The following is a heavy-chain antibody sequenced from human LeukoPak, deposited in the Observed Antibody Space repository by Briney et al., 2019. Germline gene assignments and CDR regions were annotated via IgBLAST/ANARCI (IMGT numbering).Heavy chain of an antibody. J-gene: IGHJ4*02. CDR2: IYHSGST. CDR1: GGSFSSSNW. V-gene: IGHV4-4*02. Sequence: SGTLSLTCAVSGGSFSSSNWWSWVRQPPGKGLKWIGEIYHSGSTNYNPSLKSRVTMSVDKSKNQLSLKLSSVTAADTAVYYCARDPTGTTPYYIDLWGPGTLVTVSS. CDR3: ARDPTGTTPYYIDL. D-gene: IGHD1-1*01.